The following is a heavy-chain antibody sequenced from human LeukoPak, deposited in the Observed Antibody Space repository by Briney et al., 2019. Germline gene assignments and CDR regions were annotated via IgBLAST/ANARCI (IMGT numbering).Heavy chain of an antibody. J-gene: IGHJ4*02. CDR1: GFTFSSYS. CDR2: ISSSSSYI. V-gene: IGHV3-21*01. D-gene: IGHD2-15*01. CDR3: ARGSSSFHWYYFDY. Sequence: PGGSLRLSCAASGFTFSSYSMNWVRQAPGKGLEWVSSISSSSSYIYYADSVKGRFTISRDNAKNSLYLQMNSLRAEDTAVYYCARGSSSFHWYYFDYWGQGTLVTVSS.